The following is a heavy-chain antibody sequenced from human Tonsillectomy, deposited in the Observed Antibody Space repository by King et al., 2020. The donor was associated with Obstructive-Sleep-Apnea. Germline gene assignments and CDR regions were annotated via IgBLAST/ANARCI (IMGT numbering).Heavy chain of an antibody. CDR1: GFTFSNYW. CDR2: IKQDGSEK. V-gene: IGHV3-7*01. Sequence: VQLVESGGGLVQPGGSLRLSCAASGFTFSNYWMSWVRQAPGKGLEWVADIKQDGSEKYYVDSVKGRFTISRDNAKNSLYLQMDSLRAEDTAMYYCARVWGYYPGFSYYYYGMDVWGQGTTVTVSS. J-gene: IGHJ6*02. D-gene: IGHD4/OR15-4a*01. CDR3: ARVWGYYPGFSYYYYGMDV.